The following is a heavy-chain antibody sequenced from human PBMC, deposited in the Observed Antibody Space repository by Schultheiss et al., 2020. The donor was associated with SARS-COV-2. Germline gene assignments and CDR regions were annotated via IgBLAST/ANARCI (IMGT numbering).Heavy chain of an antibody. CDR1: GFTFDDYA. J-gene: IGHJ4*02. CDR3: ARGSSHTRIAAAESDFDY. CDR2: ISGDGVST. Sequence: GGSLRLSCAASGFTFDDYAMHWVRQAPGKGLEWVSGISGDGVSTYHADSVQGRFTISRDNSKNSLYLQMNSLRAEDTAVYYCARGSSHTRIAAAESDFDYWGQGTLVTVSS. D-gene: IGHD6-13*01. V-gene: IGHV3-23*01.